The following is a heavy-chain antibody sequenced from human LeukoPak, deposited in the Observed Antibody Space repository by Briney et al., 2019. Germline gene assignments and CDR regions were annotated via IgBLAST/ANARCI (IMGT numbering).Heavy chain of an antibody. CDR3: AKDGFYDFWSGYPNH. J-gene: IGHJ5*02. V-gene: IGHV3-74*01. CDR2: INSDGRST. D-gene: IGHD3-3*01. CDR1: GFNLTSYW. Sequence: GRSLRLSCAAAGFNLTSYWMHWVRQAPGKGLVWVSRINSDGRSTSYADSVTGRFTISRDNAKNTLYLQMSSLRAEDTAMYYCAKDGFYDFWSGYPNHWGQGTLVTVSS.